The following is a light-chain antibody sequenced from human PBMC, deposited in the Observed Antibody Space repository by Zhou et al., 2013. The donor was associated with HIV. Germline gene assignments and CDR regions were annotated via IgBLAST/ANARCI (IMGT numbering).Light chain of an antibody. CDR2: GAI. J-gene: IGKJ1*01. Sequence: AIRMTQSPPSFSASTGDRVTITCRANEGISSYLAWYQQKPGMAPKLLIYGAITLQSGVPSRFSGSGSGTDFTLTISNLQSEDFATYYCQQYYSYPWTFGQGSKVEVK. CDR1: EGISSY. V-gene: IGKV1-8*01. CDR3: QQYYSYPWT.